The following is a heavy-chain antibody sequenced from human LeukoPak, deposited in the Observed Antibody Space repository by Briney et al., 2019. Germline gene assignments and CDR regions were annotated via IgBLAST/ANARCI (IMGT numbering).Heavy chain of an antibody. CDR3: AREYYYDSSGPFDY. V-gene: IGHV3-48*02. CDR2: ISGSSSTI. CDR1: GFTFSSYS. Sequence: GGSLRLSCAASGFTFSSYSMNWVRQAPGKGLEWVSYISGSSSTIYYADSVKGRFTISRDNAKNSLYLQMNSLRDEDTAVYYCAREYYYDSSGPFDYWGQGTLVTVSS. D-gene: IGHD3-22*01. J-gene: IGHJ4*02.